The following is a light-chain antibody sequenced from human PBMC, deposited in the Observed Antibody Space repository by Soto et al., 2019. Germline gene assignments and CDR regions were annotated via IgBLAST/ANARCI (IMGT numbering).Light chain of an antibody. CDR1: NIGSKN. V-gene: IGLV3-9*01. Sequence: SYELTQPLSVSVALGQTARITCGGNNIGSKNVHWYQQKPGQAPVLVIYRDSNRPSGIPERFSGSNSGNTATLTISRAQAGDEADYYCQVWDSSTVFGSGTKVNVL. CDR2: RDS. CDR3: QVWDSSTV. J-gene: IGLJ1*01.